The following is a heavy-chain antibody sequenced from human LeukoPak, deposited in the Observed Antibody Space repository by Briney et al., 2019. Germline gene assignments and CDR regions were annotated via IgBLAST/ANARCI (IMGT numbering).Heavy chain of an antibody. CDR3: AKPAGYSYGNYEARDY. Sequence: GGSLRLSCAASGFTLSSYAMSWVRQAPGKGLEWVSAISDSGNTYHADSVKGRFTISRDSSKNTLFLQMNRLRPEDAAVYYCAKPAGYSYGNYEARDYWGQGTLVTVSS. CDR2: ISDSGNT. D-gene: IGHD5-18*01. J-gene: IGHJ4*02. V-gene: IGHV3-23*01. CDR1: GFTLSSYA.